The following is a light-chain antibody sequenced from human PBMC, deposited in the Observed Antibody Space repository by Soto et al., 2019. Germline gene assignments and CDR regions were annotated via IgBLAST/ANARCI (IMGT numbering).Light chain of an antibody. CDR1: RTINNF. V-gene: IGKV1-39*01. CDR3: QESSSTPYI. J-gene: IGKJ2*01. Sequence: DIQMTQSPSSLSASVGDRVTITCRASRTINNFLSWYQQKPGKPPKLLIYGASRLQSGVPSRFSGSGSGTDFILTISHLQTEDVAFYFCQESSSTPYIFGQGTKLEVK. CDR2: GAS.